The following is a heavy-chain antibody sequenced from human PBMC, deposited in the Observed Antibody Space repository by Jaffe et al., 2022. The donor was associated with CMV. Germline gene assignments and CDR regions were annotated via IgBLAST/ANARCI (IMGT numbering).Heavy chain of an antibody. Sequence: EVQLVESGGGLVKPGGSLRLSCAASGFTFSNAWMSWVRQAPGKGLEWVGRIKSKTDGGTTDYAAPVKGRFTISRDDSKNTLYLQMNSLKTEDTAVYYCTTGYYDFWSGYYNPYYYGMDVWGQGTTVTVSS. D-gene: IGHD3-3*01. V-gene: IGHV3-15*01. J-gene: IGHJ6*02. CDR2: IKSKTDGGTT. CDR1: GFTFSNAW. CDR3: TTGYYDFWSGYYNPYYYGMDV.